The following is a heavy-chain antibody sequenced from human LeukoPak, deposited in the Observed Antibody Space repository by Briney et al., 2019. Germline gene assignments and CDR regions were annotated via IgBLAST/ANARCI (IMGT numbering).Heavy chain of an antibody. CDR1: GGSISSSSYY. V-gene: IGHV4-39*01. Sequence: SETLSLTCTVSGGSISSSSYYWGWIRQPPGKGLEWIGSIYYSGSTYYNPSPKSRVTMSVDTSKNQFSLKLSSVTAADTAVYYCASLSYDSSGYGYYYYYMDVWGKGTTVTVSS. CDR2: IYYSGST. CDR3: ASLSYDSSGYGYYYYYMDV. D-gene: IGHD3-22*01. J-gene: IGHJ6*03.